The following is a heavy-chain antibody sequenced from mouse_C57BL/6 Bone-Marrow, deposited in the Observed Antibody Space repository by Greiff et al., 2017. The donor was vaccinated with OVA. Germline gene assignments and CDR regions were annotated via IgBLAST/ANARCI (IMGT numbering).Heavy chain of an antibody. CDR1: GFTFSSYA. Sequence: EVKLMESGGGLVKPGGSLKLSCAASGFTFSSYAMSWVRQTPEKRLEWVATISDGGSYTYYPDNVKGRFTISRDNAKNNLYLQMSHLKSEDTAMYYCARANWDRFDYWGQGTTLTVSS. CDR3: ARANWDRFDY. V-gene: IGHV5-4*03. D-gene: IGHD4-1*01. CDR2: ISDGGSYT. J-gene: IGHJ2*01.